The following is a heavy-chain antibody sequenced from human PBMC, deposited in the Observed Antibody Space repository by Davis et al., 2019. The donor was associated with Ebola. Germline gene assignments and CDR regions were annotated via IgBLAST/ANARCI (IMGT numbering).Heavy chain of an antibody. Sequence: AASVKVSCKASGYTFTSYAMHWVRQAPGQRLEWMGWINAGNGNTKYSQKFQGRVTITRDTSASTAYMELSSLRSEDTAVYYCARDPYGSGSYLLFDYWGQGTLVTVSS. D-gene: IGHD3-10*01. CDR2: INAGNGNT. CDR3: ARDPYGSGSYLLFDY. CDR1: GYTFTSYA. V-gene: IGHV1-3*01. J-gene: IGHJ4*02.